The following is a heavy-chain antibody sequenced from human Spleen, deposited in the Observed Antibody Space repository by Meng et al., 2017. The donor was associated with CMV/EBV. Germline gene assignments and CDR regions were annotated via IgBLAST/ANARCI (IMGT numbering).Heavy chain of an antibody. D-gene: IGHD5-18*01. CDR1: GYTFTSYG. CDR2: ISAYNGNT. V-gene: IGHV1-18*01. J-gene: IGHJ5*02. Sequence: QVQLVRSGAEVKKPGASVKVSYKASGYTFTSYGISWVRQAPGQGLGWMGWISAYNGNTNYAQKLQGRVTMTTDTSTSTAYMELRSLRSDDTAVYYCARDREGYSYGTNWFDPWGQGTLVTVSS. CDR3: ARDREGYSYGTNWFDP.